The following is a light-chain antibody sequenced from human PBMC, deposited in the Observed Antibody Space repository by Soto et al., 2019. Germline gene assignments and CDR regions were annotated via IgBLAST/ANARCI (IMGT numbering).Light chain of an antibody. CDR2: AAS. Sequence: DIQMTQSPSSLSASVGDRVTITCRASQSISNYLNWYQQKPGKAPKLLIYAASSLQSDVPSRFGGSRSGAYLTRTISSLEPEDFATYYCQHSYSTPWTFGQGTKVEIK. J-gene: IGKJ1*01. CDR3: QHSYSTPWT. CDR1: QSISNY. V-gene: IGKV1-39*01.